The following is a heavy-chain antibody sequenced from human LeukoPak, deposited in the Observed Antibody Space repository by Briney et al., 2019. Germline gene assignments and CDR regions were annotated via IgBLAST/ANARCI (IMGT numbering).Heavy chain of an antibody. CDR3: TGGALDY. V-gene: IGHV3-7*04. CDR1: GFTFSDYW. Sequence: GGSLRLSCAASGFTFSDYWMSWVRQAPGQGLEWVAKINQDGREQHFVDSVKGRFTISRDNAQNSLFLQMDSLRAEDTAVYYCTGGALDYWGQGTLVTVSS. J-gene: IGHJ4*02. CDR2: INQDGREQ.